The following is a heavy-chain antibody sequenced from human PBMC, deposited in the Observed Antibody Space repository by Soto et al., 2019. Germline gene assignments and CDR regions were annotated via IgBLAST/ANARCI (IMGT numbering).Heavy chain of an antibody. CDR2: INPNSGGT. CDR1: GYTFTGYY. CDR3: AGGMITFGGVIVTDY. D-gene: IGHD3-16*02. J-gene: IGHJ4*02. Sequence: ASVKVSCKASGYTFTGYYMHWVRQAPGQGLEWMGWINPNSGGTNYAQKFQGWVTMTRDTSISTAYMELSRLRSDDTAVYYCAGGMITFGGVIVTDYWGQGTLVTVSS. V-gene: IGHV1-2*04.